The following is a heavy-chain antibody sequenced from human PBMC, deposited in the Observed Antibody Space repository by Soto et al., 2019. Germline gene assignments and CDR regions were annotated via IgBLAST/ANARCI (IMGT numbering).Heavy chain of an antibody. V-gene: IGHV3-74*01. CDR1: GFTFSNYW. CDR3: ARVGVLSSPNWSYHYYGMDV. Sequence: LRLSCTASGFTFSNYWMHWVRQAPGKGLVWVSRVNSAGTTTTYADSVKGRFTISRDNPKNTLYLQMNSLRPEDTAVYYCARVGVLSSPNWSYHYYGMDVWGQGTTVTVYS. J-gene: IGHJ6*02. D-gene: IGHD1-1*01. CDR2: VNSAGTTT.